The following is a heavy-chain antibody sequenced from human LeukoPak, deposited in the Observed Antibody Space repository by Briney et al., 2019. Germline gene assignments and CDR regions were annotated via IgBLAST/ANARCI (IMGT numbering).Heavy chain of an antibody. CDR2: ISGSGGTT. CDR1: GFTFSSYA. D-gene: IGHD6-13*01. CDR3: AKEGSGSTWSTPYYFDY. J-gene: IGHJ4*02. Sequence: GGSLRLSCAASGFTFSSYAMSWVRQAPGKGLEWLSTISGSGGTTNYADSVKGRFTISRDNSKNTLSLRMNSLRAGDTASYYCAKEGSGSTWSTPYYFDYWGQGSLVTVSS. V-gene: IGHV3-23*01.